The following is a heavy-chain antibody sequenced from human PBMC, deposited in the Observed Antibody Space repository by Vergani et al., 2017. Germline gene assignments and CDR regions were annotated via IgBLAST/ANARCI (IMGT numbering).Heavy chain of an antibody. D-gene: IGHD5-18*01. CDR2: IRYDGSNK. V-gene: IGHV3-30*02. CDR1: GFTFSSYG. CDR3: AKGYSYGCYFDY. J-gene: IGHJ4*02. Sequence: QVQLVESGGGVVQPGGSLRLSCAASGFTFSSYGMHWVRQAPGKGLEWVAFIRYDGSNKYYADSVKGRFTISKDNSKNTLYLQMNSLRAEDTAVYYCAKGYSYGCYFDYWGQGTLVTVSS.